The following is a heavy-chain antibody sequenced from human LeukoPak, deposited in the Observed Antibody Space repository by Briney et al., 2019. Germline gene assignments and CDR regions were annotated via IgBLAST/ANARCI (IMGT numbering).Heavy chain of an antibody. J-gene: IGHJ6*02. Sequence: PSETLSLTCAVSGGSISSSNWWSWVCQPPGKGLEWIGEIYHSGSTNYNPSLKSRVTISVDKSKNQFSLKLSSVTAADTAVYYCARIYGDYYYGMDVWGQGTTVTVSS. V-gene: IGHV4-4*02. D-gene: IGHD4-17*01. CDR2: IYHSGST. CDR3: ARIYGDYYYGMDV. CDR1: GGSISSSNW.